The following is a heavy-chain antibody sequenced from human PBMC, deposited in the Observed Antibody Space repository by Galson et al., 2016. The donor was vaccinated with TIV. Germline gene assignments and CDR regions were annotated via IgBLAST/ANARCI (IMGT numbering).Heavy chain of an antibody. Sequence: QSGAEVTKPGESLRISCKGSGYNFPTSWIGWVRQRPGKGLEWMGIIYADDSETRYSPSFQGQVTMSVDKSISTAYLQWSSLKASDTAMYYCAREEAEAPLGDPFHICGHGTVVTVSS. V-gene: IGHV5-51*03. CDR3: AREEAEAPLGDPFHI. D-gene: IGHD6-13*01. CDR1: GYNFPTSW. J-gene: IGHJ3*02. CDR2: IYADDSET.